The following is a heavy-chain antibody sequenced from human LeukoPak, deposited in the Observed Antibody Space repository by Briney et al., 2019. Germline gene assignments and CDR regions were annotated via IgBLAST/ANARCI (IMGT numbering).Heavy chain of an antibody. CDR1: GGSNLRYY. Sequence: SETLSVTCTVSGGSNLRYYWSWLRPPPGKGLEGVGGIYYTGCTNYNLSLKSLVTISVDTFKNQFSLKLSSVTAADAAVYYCARYGAQLLFRYYYFDYWGQGTLVTVSS. V-gene: IGHV4-59*01. CDR3: ARYGAQLLFRYYYFDY. J-gene: IGHJ4*02. CDR2: IYYTGCT. D-gene: IGHD2-2*01.